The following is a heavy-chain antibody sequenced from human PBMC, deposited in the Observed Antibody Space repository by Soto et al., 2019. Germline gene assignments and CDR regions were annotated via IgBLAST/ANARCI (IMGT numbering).Heavy chain of an antibody. CDR3: ARDWHYYDIIGYPRLYGMVF. V-gene: IGHV4-59*01. D-gene: IGHD3-22*01. Sequence: PSETLSLTCTVSGGSISPYYWSWIRQPPGKGLEWIGYIYYSGNTEYNPSLKSRVTISVDTSKNQFSLKLSSVTAADTAVYYCARDWHYYDIIGYPRLYGMVFWGPGTTVTVSS. CDR1: GGSISPYY. J-gene: IGHJ6*02. CDR2: IYYSGNT.